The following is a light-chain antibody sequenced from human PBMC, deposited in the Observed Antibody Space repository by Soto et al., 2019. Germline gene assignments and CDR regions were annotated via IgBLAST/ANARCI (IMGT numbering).Light chain of an antibody. CDR3: SSYSISTAYL. CDR1: SSDVGGYDY. Sequence: QSALTQPASVSGSPGLSITISCTGTSSDVGGYDYVSWYQLHPGKAPKLMVFEVSNRPSGVSYRFSGSKSGNTASLTISGLQAEDEADYFCSSYSISTAYLFGTGTKV. CDR2: EVS. V-gene: IGLV2-14*01. J-gene: IGLJ1*01.